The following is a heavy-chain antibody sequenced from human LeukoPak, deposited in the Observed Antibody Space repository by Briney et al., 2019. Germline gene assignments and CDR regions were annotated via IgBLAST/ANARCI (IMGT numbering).Heavy chain of an antibody. Sequence: GGSLRLSCAASGFTFSSYGMSWVRQAPGKGLEWVSHISDRGDNTYYADPVQGRFTISRDNAKNSLYLQMHSLRAEDTALYYCARDALVAARLGWFDPWGQGTLVTVSS. CDR1: GFTFSSYG. D-gene: IGHD6-6*01. J-gene: IGHJ5*02. CDR3: ARDALVAARLGWFDP. CDR2: ISDRGDNT. V-gene: IGHV3-23*01.